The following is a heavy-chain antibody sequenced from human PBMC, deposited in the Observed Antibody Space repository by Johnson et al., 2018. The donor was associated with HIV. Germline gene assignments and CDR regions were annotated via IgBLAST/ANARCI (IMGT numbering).Heavy chain of an antibody. CDR3: AMPSMVQGGPDAFDV. V-gene: IGHV3-7*03. CDR1: GFTFSDYY. D-gene: IGHD3-10*01. J-gene: IGHJ3*01. Sequence: EVQLVESGGGVVQPGRSLRLSCAASGFTFSDYYMSWIRQAPGKGLEWVANIKQDGSEKYYVDSMKGRFTISRDNAKNSLYLQMNSLRAEDTAVYYCAMPSMVQGGPDAFDVWGQGTVVTVSS. CDR2: IKQDGSEK.